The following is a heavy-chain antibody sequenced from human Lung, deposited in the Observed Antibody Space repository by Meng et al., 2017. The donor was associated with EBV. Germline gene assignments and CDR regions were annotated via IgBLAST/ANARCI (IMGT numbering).Heavy chain of an antibody. J-gene: IGHJ5*02. CDR3: AREYSSSSGLPGP. D-gene: IGHD6-6*01. Sequence: VPLQESGPGLVKPSPTLSLTCTVSGGSIRFGDYYWSWIRQPPGKGLEWIGYIYDSGSTSYNPSLMSRVTISVDTSRNQFSLKLTSVTAADTAVYYCAREYSSSSGLPGPWGQGTLVTVSS. CDR2: IYDSGST. V-gene: IGHV4-30-4*08. CDR1: GGSIRFGDYY.